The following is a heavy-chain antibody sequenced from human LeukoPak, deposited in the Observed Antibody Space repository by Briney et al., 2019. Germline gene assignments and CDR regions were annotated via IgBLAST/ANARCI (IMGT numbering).Heavy chain of an antibody. CDR3: VRDRGFNWNFGRGPTINWLDP. CDR2: LSSTSNYI. D-gene: IGHD1-1*01. Sequence: GGAPRLSFAAAGFTFSGSSMNLGRPAPGEGLAWVSSLSSTSNYIYYADSVKGRFTISRDNAKNSLYLQMTSLRADDTAVYYCVRDRGFNWNFGRGPTINWLDPWGQGTLVTVSS. CDR1: GFTFSGSS. V-gene: IGHV3-21*01. J-gene: IGHJ5*02.